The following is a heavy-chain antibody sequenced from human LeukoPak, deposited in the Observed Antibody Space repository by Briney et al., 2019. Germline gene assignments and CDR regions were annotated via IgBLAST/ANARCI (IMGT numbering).Heavy chain of an antibody. CDR1: GDTFSSYA. Sequence: GASVKVSCKASGDTFSSYAISWVRQAPGQGLEWMGRIITILGIANYAQKFQGRVTITADKSTSTAYMELSSLRSEDTAVYYCATRTPDCSSTSCPSYWYFDLWGGGTLVTVSS. J-gene: IGHJ2*01. CDR2: IITILGIA. D-gene: IGHD2-2*01. CDR3: ATRTPDCSSTSCPSYWYFDL. V-gene: IGHV1-69*04.